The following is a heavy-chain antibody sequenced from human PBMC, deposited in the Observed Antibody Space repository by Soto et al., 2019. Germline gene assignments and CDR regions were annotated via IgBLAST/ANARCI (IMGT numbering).Heavy chain of an antibody. Sequence: SETLSLTCAVSGGSIIRSNWWSWVRQPPGKGLEWIGEIFHSGSTNYNPSLKSRVTMSVDKSKNQLSLNLNSVTAADTAVYYCARVYYYGSGRRYYYGMDVWGQGTTVTV. D-gene: IGHD3-10*01. CDR1: GGSIIRSNW. J-gene: IGHJ6*02. CDR2: IFHSGST. CDR3: ARVYYYGSGRRYYYGMDV. V-gene: IGHV4-4*02.